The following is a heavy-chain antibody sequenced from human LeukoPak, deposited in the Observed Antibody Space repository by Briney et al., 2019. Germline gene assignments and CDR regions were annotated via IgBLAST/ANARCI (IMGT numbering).Heavy chain of an antibody. Sequence: PGGSLRLSCAASGFTFSTYWMTWVRQAPGKGLEWVANIKPDGSGRYYVDSVKGRFTISRDNAKNSLSLQMNSLRVEDTAVYYCARDRDTSDYWGQGTLVTVSS. CDR1: GFTFSTYW. J-gene: IGHJ4*02. CDR2: IKPDGSGR. CDR3: ARDRDTSDY. V-gene: IGHV3-7*01.